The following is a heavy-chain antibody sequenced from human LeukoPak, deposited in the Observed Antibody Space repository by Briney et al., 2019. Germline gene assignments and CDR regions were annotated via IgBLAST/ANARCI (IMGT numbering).Heavy chain of an antibody. D-gene: IGHD2-15*01. Sequence: GGSLRLSCAASGFTFSSYGMNWVRQAPGKGLEWVSYISSSSSTIYYADSVKGRFTISRDSAKNSLYLQMNSLRAEDTAVYYCARDRGSWDAFDIWGQGTMVTVSS. CDR1: GFTFSSYG. V-gene: IGHV3-48*01. J-gene: IGHJ3*02. CDR2: ISSSSSTI. CDR3: ARDRGSWDAFDI.